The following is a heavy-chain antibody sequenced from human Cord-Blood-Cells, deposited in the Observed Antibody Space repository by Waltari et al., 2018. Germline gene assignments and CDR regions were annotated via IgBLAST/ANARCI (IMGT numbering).Heavy chain of an antibody. CDR2: INHSGST. D-gene: IGHD3-10*01. J-gene: IGHJ4*02. V-gene: IGHV4-34*01. CDR3: ARGQRNYYGSGSYDY. CDR1: GGSFSGYY. Sequence: QVQLQQWGAGLLKHSETLSITCAVYGGSFSGYYWSWIRQPPGKGLEWIGEINHSGSTNYNPSLKSRVTISVDTSKNQFSLKLSSVTAADTAVYYCARGQRNYYGSGSYDYWGQGTLVTVSS.